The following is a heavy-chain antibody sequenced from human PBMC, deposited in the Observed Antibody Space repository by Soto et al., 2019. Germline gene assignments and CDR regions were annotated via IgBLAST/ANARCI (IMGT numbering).Heavy chain of an antibody. CDR3: ARAITIFGVVIFDC. J-gene: IGHJ4*02. Sequence: PSETLSLTCPFSGGYLSAYYWRWIRPPPGKGLEWIGYIYYSGSTNYNPSLKSRVTISVDTSKNQFSLKLSSVTAADTAVYYCARAITIFGVVIFDCWGQGILVTVSS. CDR2: IYYSGST. CDR1: GGYLSAYY. D-gene: IGHD3-3*01. V-gene: IGHV4-59*01.